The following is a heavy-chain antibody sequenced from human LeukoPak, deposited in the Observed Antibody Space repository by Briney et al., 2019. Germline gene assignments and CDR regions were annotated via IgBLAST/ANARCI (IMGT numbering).Heavy chain of an antibody. V-gene: IGHV3-7*01. CDR1: GFTFSSYW. Sequence: GESLRLSCAASGFTFSSYWMSWVRQAPGKGLEWVANIKQDGSEKYYVDSVKGRFTISRDNAKNSLYLQMNSLRADDTAVYYCASAYSYGDYFDYWGQGTLVTVSS. CDR2: IKQDGSEK. J-gene: IGHJ4*02. CDR3: ASAYSYGDYFDY. D-gene: IGHD5-18*01.